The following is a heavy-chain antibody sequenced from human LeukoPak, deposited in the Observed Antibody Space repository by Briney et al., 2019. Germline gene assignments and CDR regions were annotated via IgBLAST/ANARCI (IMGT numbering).Heavy chain of an antibody. V-gene: IGHV3-30*18. D-gene: IGHD5-12*01. Sequence: GRSLRLSCAASGFTFSSYGMHWVRQAPGKGLEWVAVISYDGSNKYYADSVKGRFTISRDNSKNTLYLQMNSLRAEDTAVYYCAKAEGNSGYFWRRLQFSEYYFDYWGQGTLVTVSS. CDR1: GFTFSSYG. CDR2: ISYDGSNK. CDR3: AKAEGNSGYFWRRLQFSEYYFDY. J-gene: IGHJ4*02.